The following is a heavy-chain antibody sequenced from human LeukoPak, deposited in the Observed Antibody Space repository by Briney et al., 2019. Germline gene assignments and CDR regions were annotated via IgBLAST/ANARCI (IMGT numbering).Heavy chain of an antibody. D-gene: IGHD2-2*01. J-gene: IGHJ4*02. V-gene: IGHV3-30*03. CDR1: GFTFSSYG. CDR3: ARDRAPFCSSTSCYEFAY. Sequence: PGGSLRLSCAASGFTFSSYGMHWVRQAPGKGLEWVAVISYDGSNKYYADSVKGRFTISRDNSKNTLYLQMNSLRAEDTAVYYCARDRAPFCSSTSCYEFAYWGQGTLVTVSS. CDR2: ISYDGSNK.